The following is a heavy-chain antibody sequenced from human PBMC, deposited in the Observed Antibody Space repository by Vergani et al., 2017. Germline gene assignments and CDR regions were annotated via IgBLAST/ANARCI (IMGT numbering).Heavy chain of an antibody. CDR3: ARVNTAANGYLYYYYYMDV. V-gene: IGHV4-34*01. CDR1: GGSFTSYH. J-gene: IGHJ6*03. D-gene: IGHD6-13*01. CDR2: IDHTGRP. Sequence: QVQLQQWGGGLLKPSETLSLTCVVNGGSFTSYHWTWIRQSPGEGLEWVGDIDHTGRPDYNPSLKSRLTMSVDKSRNQFSLTLNSLTATATAIYFCARVNTAANGYLYYYYYMDVWGQGTAVTVS.